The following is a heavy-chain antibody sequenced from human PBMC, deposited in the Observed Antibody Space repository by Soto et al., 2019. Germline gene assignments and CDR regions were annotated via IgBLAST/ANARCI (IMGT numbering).Heavy chain of an antibody. CDR2: IYYSGST. CDR1: GGSISSSSYY. CDR3: ARHAETGYYNPLDS. Sequence: QLQLQESGPGLVKPSETLSLTCTVSGGSISSSSYYWGWLRQPPGKGLEWIGSIYYSGSTYYNPSLKSRVAISVDTSKNQFSLKLSSVTAADAAGYYCARHAETGYYNPLDSWGQGTLVTVSS. V-gene: IGHV4-39*01. J-gene: IGHJ4*02. D-gene: IGHD3-9*01.